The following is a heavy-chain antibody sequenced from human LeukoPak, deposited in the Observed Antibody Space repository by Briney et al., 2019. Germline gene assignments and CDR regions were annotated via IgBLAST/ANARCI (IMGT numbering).Heavy chain of an antibody. CDR1: GLTFSGYA. V-gene: IGHV3-21*01. J-gene: IGHJ4*02. CDR2: ISSSSGHI. D-gene: IGHD3-16*01. CDR3: ARDRGGEFDY. Sequence: PGRSLRLSCAASGLTFSGYAMSWVRQAPGKGLECVSSISSSSGHIYYADSVKGRFTISRDNAKNSLYLQMNSLRADDTAVFYCARDRGGEFDYWGQGTLVTVSS.